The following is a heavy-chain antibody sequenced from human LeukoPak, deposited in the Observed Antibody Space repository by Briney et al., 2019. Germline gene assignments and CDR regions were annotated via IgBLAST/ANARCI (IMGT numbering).Heavy chain of an antibody. Sequence: PGGSLRLSCAASGFTFSSYAMSWVRQAPGKGLEWVSAISGSGGSTYYADSVKGRFTISRDNSKNTLYLQMNSLRAEDTAVYYCASQSRQGIAAAQFDYWGQGTLVTVSS. D-gene: IGHD6-13*01. CDR1: GFTFSSYA. CDR2: ISGSGGST. V-gene: IGHV3-23*01. CDR3: ASQSRQGIAAAQFDY. J-gene: IGHJ4*02.